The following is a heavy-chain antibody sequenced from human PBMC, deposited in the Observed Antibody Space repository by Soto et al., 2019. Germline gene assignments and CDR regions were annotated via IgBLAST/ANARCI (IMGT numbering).Heavy chain of an antibody. CDR1: GGTFSSYA. CDR3: ARDLVGGSLRYFDF. V-gene: IGHV1-69*01. J-gene: IGHJ4*02. D-gene: IGHD3-16*01. CDR2: IIPIFGTA. Sequence: QVQLVQSGAEVKKPGSSVKVSCNASGGTFSSYAISWVRQAPGQGLEWMGGIIPIFGTANYAQKFQGRVTITADESTSTAYMELSSLRSEDTAVYYCARDLVGGSLRYFDFWGQGTLVTVFS.